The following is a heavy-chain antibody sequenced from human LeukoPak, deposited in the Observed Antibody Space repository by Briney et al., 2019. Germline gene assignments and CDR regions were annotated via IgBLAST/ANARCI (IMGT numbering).Heavy chain of an antibody. D-gene: IGHD3-22*01. CDR2: INPSGGST. J-gene: IGHJ4*02. CDR1: GYTFTIYY. CDR3: ALSSGYAPDDY. V-gene: IGHV1-46*01. Sequence: ASVKVSCKASGYTFTIYYMHWVRQAPGQGLEWMGIINPSGGSTSYAQKFQGRVTMTRDTSTSTVYMELSSLRSEDTAVYYCALSSGYAPDDYWGQETLVTVSS.